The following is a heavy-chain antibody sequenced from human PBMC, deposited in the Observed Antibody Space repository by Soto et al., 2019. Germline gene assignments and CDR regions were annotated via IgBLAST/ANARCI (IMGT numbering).Heavy chain of an antibody. CDR1: GGSISSYY. J-gene: IGHJ4*02. CDR2: IYYSGST. D-gene: IGHD2-8*02. Sequence: KASETLSLTCTVSGGSISSYYWSWIRQPPGKGLEWIGYIYYSGSTNYNPSLKSRVTISVDTSKNQFSLKLSSVTAADTAVYYCARKVLAFDYWGQGTLVTVSS. V-gene: IGHV4-59*01. CDR3: ARKVLAFDY.